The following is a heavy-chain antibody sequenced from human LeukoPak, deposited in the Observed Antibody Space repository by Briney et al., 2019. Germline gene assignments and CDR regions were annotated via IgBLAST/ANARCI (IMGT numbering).Heavy chain of an antibody. CDR3: ARDLNDLLQNYRSTWYPADY. CDR1: GFTFSTYW. J-gene: IGHJ4*02. Sequence: GGSLRLACAASGFTFSTYWMNWVRQAPGKGLVWVSRVNNDGSSTSYADSVKGRFTISRDNTKNTLYLQMNSLRAEDTAVYYCARDLNDLLQNYRSTWYPADYWGQGTLVTVSS. CDR2: VNNDGSST. D-gene: IGHD6-13*01. V-gene: IGHV3-74*01.